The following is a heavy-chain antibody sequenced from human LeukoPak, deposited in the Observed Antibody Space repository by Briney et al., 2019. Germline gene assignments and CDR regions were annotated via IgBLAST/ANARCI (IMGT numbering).Heavy chain of an antibody. Sequence: ASVKVSCKASGYTFTSYYMHWVRQAPGQGLEWMGIINPSGGSTSYAQKFQGRVTMTRDMSTSTVYMELSSLRSEDTAVYYCARVHPGAMWFDYWGQGTLVTASS. CDR1: GYTFTSYY. V-gene: IGHV1-46*01. D-gene: IGHD1-26*01. CDR2: INPSGGST. J-gene: IGHJ4*02. CDR3: ARVHPGAMWFDY.